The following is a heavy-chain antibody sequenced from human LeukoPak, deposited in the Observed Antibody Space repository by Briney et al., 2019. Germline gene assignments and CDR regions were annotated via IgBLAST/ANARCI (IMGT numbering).Heavy chain of an antibody. V-gene: IGHV1-2*02. CDR3: ARRSGIAVAGRTYYFDY. CDR1: GYTFTGYY. CDR2: INPNSGGT. Sequence: ASVKVSCKASGYTFTGYYIHWVRQAPGQGLEWMGWINPNSGGTNYAQKFQGRVTMTRDTSISTAYMELSRLRSDGTAVYYCARRSGIAVAGRTYYFDYWGQGTLVTVSS. J-gene: IGHJ4*02. D-gene: IGHD6-19*01.